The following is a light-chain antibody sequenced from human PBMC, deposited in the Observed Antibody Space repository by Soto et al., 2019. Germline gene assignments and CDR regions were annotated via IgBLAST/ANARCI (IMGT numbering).Light chain of an antibody. CDR3: SSHSSSSTIYV. CDR1: SSDVGAYDL. J-gene: IGLJ7*01. V-gene: IGLV2-14*01. CDR2: DVS. Sequence: QSVLTQPASVSGSPGQSITISCTGTSSDVGAYDLVSWYQQNPGKAPKLIIYDVSSRPSGVSNRFSASKSGNTASLTISGLQADDEADYYCSSHSSSSTIYVFGGGTQLTVL.